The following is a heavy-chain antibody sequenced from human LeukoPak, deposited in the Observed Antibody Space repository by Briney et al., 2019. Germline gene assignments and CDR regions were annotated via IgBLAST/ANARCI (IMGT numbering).Heavy chain of an antibody. CDR1: GFIFNSFS. Sequence: GSLRPSCAASGFIFNSFSMRWVRQAPGKGPDWVAAVLSDGNKKYSADSVKGRFTISKDNSRNTLYLQMNSLRADDTAMYYCTRGKAKGQSSSWPFDYWGQGTLVTVSS. D-gene: IGHD6-13*01. V-gene: IGHV3-30-3*01. CDR2: VLSDGNKK. CDR3: TRGKAKGQSSSWPFDY. J-gene: IGHJ4*02.